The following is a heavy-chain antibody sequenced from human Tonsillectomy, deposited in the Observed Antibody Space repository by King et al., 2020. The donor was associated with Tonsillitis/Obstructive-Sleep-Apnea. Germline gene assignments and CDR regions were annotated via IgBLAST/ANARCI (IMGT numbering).Heavy chain of an antibody. V-gene: IGHV5-51*01. CDR3: ARLVVVPADYFDY. J-gene: IGHJ4*02. CDR2: IYPGDADY. D-gene: IGHD2-2*01. CDR1: GYSFTSYW. Sequence: QLVQSGAEVKKPGESLKISCKGSGYSFTSYWIGWVRQMPGKGLEWMGIIYPGDADYRYSPSFQGQLTLPADKSISTAYLQWGSLKASDTAMYYCARLVVVPADYFDYWGQGTLVTVSS.